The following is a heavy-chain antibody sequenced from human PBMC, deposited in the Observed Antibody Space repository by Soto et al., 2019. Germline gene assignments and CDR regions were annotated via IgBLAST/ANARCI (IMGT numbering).Heavy chain of an antibody. CDR2: IKQDGSEK. CDR3: AIDIFGDSGHAFDI. Sequence: EVQLVESGGGLVQPGGSLRLFCAASGVTFSSYWMSWVRQAPGKGLEWVANIKQDGSEKYYVDSVKGRFTISRDNAKNSLSLQMNSLRAEDTAVYYCAIDIFGDSGHAFDIWGQGTMVTVSS. D-gene: IGHD3-10*02. CDR1: GVTFSSYW. J-gene: IGHJ3*02. V-gene: IGHV3-7*01.